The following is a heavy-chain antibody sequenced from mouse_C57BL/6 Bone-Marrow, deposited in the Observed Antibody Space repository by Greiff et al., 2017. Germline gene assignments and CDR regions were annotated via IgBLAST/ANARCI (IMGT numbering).Heavy chain of an antibody. CDR3: TACPPITTLVDY. Sequence: VQLQQSGAELVRPGASVKLSCTASGFNIKDDYMHWVKQRPEQGLEWSGWIDPENGDTEYAAKFQGKATITADTSSNTAYLQLSSLTSEASAVYSCTACPPITTLVDYWGQGTTLTVSS. D-gene: IGHD1-1*01. V-gene: IGHV14-4*01. CDR1: GFNIKDDY. J-gene: IGHJ2*01. CDR2: IDPENGDT.